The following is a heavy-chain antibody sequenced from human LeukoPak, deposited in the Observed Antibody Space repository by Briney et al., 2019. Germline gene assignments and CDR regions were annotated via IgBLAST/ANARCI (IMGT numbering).Heavy chain of an antibody. CDR1: GYIFTNYY. J-gene: IGHJ4*02. CDR2: INPSGGST. CDR3: ARGGGLGYCSRTSCRFDY. D-gene: IGHD2-2*01. Sequence: ASVKVSCKASGYIFTNYYMHWVRQAPGQGLEWMGMINPSGGSTRYAQKFQGRVTMTRDTSTNTVYMELSSLRSEDTAVYYCARGGGLGYCSRTSCRFDYWGQGTLVTVSS. V-gene: IGHV1-46*01.